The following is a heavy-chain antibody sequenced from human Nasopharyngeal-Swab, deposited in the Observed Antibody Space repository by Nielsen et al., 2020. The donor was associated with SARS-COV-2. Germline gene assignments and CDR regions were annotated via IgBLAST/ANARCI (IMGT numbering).Heavy chain of an antibody. CDR1: GFTFSSYA. J-gene: IGHJ4*02. CDR3: AKDIAKHFDY. D-gene: IGHD6-13*01. Sequence: GGSLRLAWAASGFTFSSYAMSWVRQAPGKGLEWVSAISGSGGSTYYADSVKGRFTISRDNSKNTLYLQMNSLRAEDTAVYYCAKDIAKHFDYWGQGTLVTVSS. V-gene: IGHV3-23*01. CDR2: ISGSGGST.